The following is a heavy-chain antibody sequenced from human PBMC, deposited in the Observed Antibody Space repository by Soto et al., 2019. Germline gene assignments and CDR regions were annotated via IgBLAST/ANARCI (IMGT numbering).Heavy chain of an antibody. J-gene: IGHJ6*02. CDR2: INHSGST. CDR3: ATGRGVRGVIITTYYYYGLDV. V-gene: IGHV4-34*01. D-gene: IGHD3-10*01. Sequence: SDTLALSLAVYGGSFIDYYWSWIRQPPGKGLEWIGEINHSGSTNYNPSLKSRVTISVDTSKNQFSLKLSSVSAADTAVYYCATGRGVRGVIITTYYYYGLDVWGQGTTVTVSS. CDR1: GGSFIDYY.